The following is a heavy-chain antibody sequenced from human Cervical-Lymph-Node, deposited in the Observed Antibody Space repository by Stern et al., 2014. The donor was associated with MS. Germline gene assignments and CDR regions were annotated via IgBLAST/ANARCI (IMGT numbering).Heavy chain of an antibody. CDR1: GATFSNYA. CDR3: ARGGGDSSGWYRYYFDY. D-gene: IGHD6-19*01. CDR2: IIPFLDIA. V-gene: IGHV1-69*09. J-gene: IGHJ4*02. Sequence: QVQLVQSGAEVKKPGSSVKVSCKASGATFSNYAISWVRQAPGQGLEWMGRIIPFLDIANYAQKFQGRVTITADKSTRTTYMELSRLRSEDTAVYYCARGGGDSSGWYRYYFDYWGQGTLVTVSS.